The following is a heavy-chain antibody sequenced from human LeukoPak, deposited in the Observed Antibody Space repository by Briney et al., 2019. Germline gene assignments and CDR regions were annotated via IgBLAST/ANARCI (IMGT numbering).Heavy chain of an antibody. CDR3: AAARLYYYYYGMDV. V-gene: IGHV1-2*02. CDR1: GYTFTGYY. J-gene: IGHJ6*02. D-gene: IGHD6-6*01. Sequence: GASVKVSCKASGYTFTGYYMHWVRQAPGQGLEWMGWINPNSGGTNYAQKFQGRVTMTRDTSISTAYMELSRLRSDDTAVYYCAAARLYYYYYGMDVWGQGTTVTVSS. CDR2: INPNSGGT.